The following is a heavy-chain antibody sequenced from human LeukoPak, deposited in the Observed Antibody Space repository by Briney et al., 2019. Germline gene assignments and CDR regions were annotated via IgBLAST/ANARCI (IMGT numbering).Heavy chain of an antibody. D-gene: IGHD2-2*01. J-gene: IGHJ4*02. CDR2: IRSKAYGGTT. V-gene: IGHV3-49*05. CDR3: TRDCSSTSCSNPPDY. Sequence: KPGRSLRLSCTASGFTFCDYAMSWFRQAPGKGREGGGFIRSKAYGGTTEYAASVKGRFTISRDDSKRIAYLQMNSLKTEDTAVYYCTRDCSSTSCSNPPDYWGQGTLVTVSP. CDR1: GFTFCDYA.